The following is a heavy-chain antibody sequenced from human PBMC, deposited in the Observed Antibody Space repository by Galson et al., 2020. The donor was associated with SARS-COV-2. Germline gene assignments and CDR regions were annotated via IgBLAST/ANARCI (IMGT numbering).Heavy chain of an antibody. V-gene: IGHV4-34*01. CDR2: ITHSGST. CDR3: ASRTGIQLWFGL. D-gene: IGHD5-18*01. CDR1: GGSFSGYY. J-gene: IGHJ5*02. Sequence: ETSETLSLTCAVYGGSFSGYYWSWIRQPPGKGLEWIGEITHSGSTKYNPSLKSRVTMSVDTSKNQFSLNLSSVTAADTAVYYCASRTGIQLWFGLWGQGTLVTVSS.